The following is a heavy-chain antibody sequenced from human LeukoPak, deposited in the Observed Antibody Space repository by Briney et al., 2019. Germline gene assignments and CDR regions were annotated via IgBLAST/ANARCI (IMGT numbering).Heavy chain of an antibody. J-gene: IGHJ6*03. CDR1: GDSISGYY. V-gene: IGHV4-4*07. Sequence: PSETLSLTCSVSGDSISGYYWSWLRQAAGEGLEWIGRLYTSGETNYNPSLKSRIAMSFDTSRNQFSLRLTSVTAADTAVYFRARGGIAVPGYYYFYYMDVWGKGTTVTVSS. CDR2: LYTSGET. CDR3: ARGGIAVPGYYYFYYMDV. D-gene: IGHD6-19*01.